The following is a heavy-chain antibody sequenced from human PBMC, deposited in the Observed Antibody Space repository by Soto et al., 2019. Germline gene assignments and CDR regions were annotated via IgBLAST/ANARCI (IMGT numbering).Heavy chain of an antibody. J-gene: IGHJ4*02. Sequence: SAALSLTCAVSGVFISSSNWWSWVRHSPGKGLEWIGEIYHSGSTNYNPSLKSRVTISVDKSKNQFSLKLSSVTAADTAVYYCARINKSACHPIDYWGQGTLVTVS. CDR3: ARINKSACHPIDY. V-gene: IGHV4-4*02. CDR2: IYHSGST. CDR1: GVFISSSNW.